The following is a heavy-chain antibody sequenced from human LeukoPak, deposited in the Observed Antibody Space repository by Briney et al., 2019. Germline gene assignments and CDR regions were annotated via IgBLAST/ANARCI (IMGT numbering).Heavy chain of an antibody. CDR3: ARRDGHSDPYFHY. CDR2: IYSGGST. V-gene: IGHV3-66*01. J-gene: IGHJ4*02. CDR1: GFTVTSNY. D-gene: IGHD5-24*01. Sequence: GGSLRLSCAASGFTVTSNYVSWVRQAPGKGLEWVSVIYSGGSTYYADSVKGRFTISRDNSKNTLYLQMNSLRAEDTAVYYCARRDGHSDPYFHYWGQGTLVTVSS.